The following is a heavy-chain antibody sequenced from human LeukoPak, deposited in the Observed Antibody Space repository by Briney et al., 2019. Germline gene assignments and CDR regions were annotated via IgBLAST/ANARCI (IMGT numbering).Heavy chain of an antibody. CDR1: GGSNSSYY. J-gene: IGHJ4*02. D-gene: IGHD3-22*01. CDR2: IYYSGST. V-gene: IGHV4-59*12. Sequence: PSETLSLTCTVSGGSNSSYYWSWIRQPPGKGLEWVGDIYYSGSTNYNPSLKSRVTMSVDTYKNHFSLKLSSVTAADTAVYYCARATYSSGYYSFDYWGQGTLVTVSS. CDR3: ARATYSSGYYSFDY.